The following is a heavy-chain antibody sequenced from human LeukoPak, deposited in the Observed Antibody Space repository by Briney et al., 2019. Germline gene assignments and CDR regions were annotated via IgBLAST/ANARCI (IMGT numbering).Heavy chain of an antibody. Sequence: KASETLSLTCTVSGGSISSYYWSWIRQPPAKGLPGMGYIYYSGSTNYNPSLKSRVTISVDTSKNQFSLKLSSVTAADTAVYYCARGVSGYCSGGSCSPLDYYYMDVWGKGTTVTVSS. V-gene: IGHV4-59*01. CDR1: GGSISSYY. J-gene: IGHJ6*03. D-gene: IGHD2-15*01. CDR2: IYYSGST. CDR3: ARGVSGYCSGGSCSPLDYYYMDV.